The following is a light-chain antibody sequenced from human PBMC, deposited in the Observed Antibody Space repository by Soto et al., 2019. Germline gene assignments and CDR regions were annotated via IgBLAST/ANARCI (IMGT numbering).Light chain of an antibody. J-gene: IGKJ4*01. CDR2: GAS. Sequence: ERVLTHSPGTLSVSQGERATLSCRASQTVSSTYLAWYQQKPGQAPRLLIYGASSRATGIPDRFSGTVSGTDFTLTISSLQPEDFAVYYCQQYSSSPLTFGRGT. V-gene: IGKV3-20*01. CDR1: QTVSSTY. CDR3: QQYSSSPLT.